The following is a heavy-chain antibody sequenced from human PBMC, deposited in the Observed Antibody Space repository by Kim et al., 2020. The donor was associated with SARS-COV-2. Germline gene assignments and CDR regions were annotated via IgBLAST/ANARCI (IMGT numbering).Heavy chain of an antibody. J-gene: IGHJ4*02. CDR3: ARDHPVAVFDY. CDR2: T. D-gene: IGHD2-21*01. Sequence: TNNAQKLQGSVTMATNTSTSTAYMELRSLRSDETAVYYCARDHPVAVFDYWGQGTLVTVSS. V-gene: IGHV1-18*01.